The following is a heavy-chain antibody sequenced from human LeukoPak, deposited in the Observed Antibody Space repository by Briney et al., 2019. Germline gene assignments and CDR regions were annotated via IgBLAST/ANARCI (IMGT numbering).Heavy chain of an antibody. CDR1: GFTFSSYE. D-gene: IGHD4-11*01. V-gene: IGHV3-48*03. J-gene: IGHJ4*02. Sequence: GGSLRLSCAASGFTFSSYELNWVRQAPGKGLEWVSYISDTGSIIYYADSVEGRFTISRDNAKNSLYLQMNSLRAEDTAVYYCAKKKTDYSYPSSFDYWGQGTLVTVSS. CDR3: AKKKTDYSYPSSFDY. CDR2: ISDTGSII.